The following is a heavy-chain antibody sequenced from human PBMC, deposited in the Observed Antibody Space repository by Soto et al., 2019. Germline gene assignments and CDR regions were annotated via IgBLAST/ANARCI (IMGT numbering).Heavy chain of an antibody. Sequence: GPLRLSCSASGFTFSSYAMSWVRQAPGKGLEWVSAISGSGGSTYYADSVKGRFTISRDNSKNTLYLQMNSLRAEDTAVYYSAKEIVVRGVYYFDYWGQGTLVTVSS. D-gene: IGHD3-10*01. V-gene: IGHV3-23*01. CDR2: ISGSGGST. J-gene: IGHJ4*02. CDR1: GFTFSSYA. CDR3: AKEIVVRGVYYFDY.